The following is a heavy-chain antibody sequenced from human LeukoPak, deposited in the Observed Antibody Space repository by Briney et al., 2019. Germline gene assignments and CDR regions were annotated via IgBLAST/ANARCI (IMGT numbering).Heavy chain of an antibody. Sequence: ASVKVSCKASGYTFTGYYMHWVRQAPGQGLEWMGWINPNSGGTNYAQKFQGRVTMTRDTSISTAYMELSRLRSDDTAVYYCARDDACSGGSCYGIDYWGQGTLVTVSS. D-gene: IGHD2-15*01. V-gene: IGHV1-2*02. CDR2: INPNSGGT. CDR3: ARDDACSGGSCYGIDY. J-gene: IGHJ4*02. CDR1: GYTFTGYY.